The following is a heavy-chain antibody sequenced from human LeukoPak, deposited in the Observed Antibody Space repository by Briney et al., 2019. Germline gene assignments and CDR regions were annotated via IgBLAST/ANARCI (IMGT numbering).Heavy chain of an antibody. D-gene: IGHD6-19*01. CDR1: GFTFSSYW. Sequence: GGSLRLSCAASGFTFSSYWMRWVRQAPGKGLEWVGRIKSKTDGGTTYYAAPVKGRFTISRDDSKNTLYLQMNSLKTEDTAVYYCTTGIAVPYYFDYWGQGTLVTVSS. J-gene: IGHJ4*02. CDR3: TTGIAVPYYFDY. V-gene: IGHV3-15*01. CDR2: IKSKTDGGTT.